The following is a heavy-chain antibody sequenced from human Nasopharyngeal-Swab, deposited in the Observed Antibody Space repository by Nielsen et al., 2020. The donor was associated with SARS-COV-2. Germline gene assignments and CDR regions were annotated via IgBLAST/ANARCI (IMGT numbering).Heavy chain of an antibody. V-gene: IGHV3-30*03. CDR1: GFTFSSYG. D-gene: IGHD6-13*01. CDR3: ARDPAGYSSSWYDAFDI. CDR2: ISYDGSNK. J-gene: IGHJ3*02. Sequence: LSLTCAASGFTFSSYGMHWVRRAPGKGLEWVAVISYDGSNKYYADSVKGRFTISRDNSKNTLYLQMNSLRAEDTAVYYCARDPAGYSSSWYDAFDIWGQGTMVTVSS.